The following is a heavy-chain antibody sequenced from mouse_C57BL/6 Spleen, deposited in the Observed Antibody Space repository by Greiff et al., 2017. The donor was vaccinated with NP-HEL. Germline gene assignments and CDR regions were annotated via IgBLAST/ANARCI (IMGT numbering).Heavy chain of an antibody. CDR2: ICSGGST. V-gene: IGHV2-5*01. J-gene: IGHJ4*01. CDR3: AKKSSYAMDY. Sequence: QVQLKQSGPGLVQPSQSLSITCTVSGFSFTSYGVHWVRQSPGKGLEWLGVICSGGSTDYNAAFLSRLSITKDNSKSQVFFKMNSLQADDTAIYYSAKKSSYAMDYWGQGTSVTVSS. CDR1: GFSFTSYG.